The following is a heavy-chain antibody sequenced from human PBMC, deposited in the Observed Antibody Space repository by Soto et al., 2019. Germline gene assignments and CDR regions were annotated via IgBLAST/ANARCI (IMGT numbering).Heavy chain of an antibody. CDR3: AKGRASDCPGCTQDY. CDR1: AFTFSSYA. CDR2: VSGSGDST. Sequence: EVQLLESGGGLAQPGGSLRLSCAASAFTFSSYAMSWVRQAPGKGLEWVSAVSGSGDSTYYADSVKGRFTISRDNSKNTLYLQMNSLRAEDKAVYYCAKGRASDCPGCTQDYWGQGTLVTVYS. V-gene: IGHV3-23*01. J-gene: IGHJ4*02. D-gene: IGHD2-21*02.